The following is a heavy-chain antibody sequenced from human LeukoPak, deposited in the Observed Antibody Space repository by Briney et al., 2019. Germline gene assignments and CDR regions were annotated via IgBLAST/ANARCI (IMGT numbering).Heavy chain of an antibody. CDR2: ISSSGNTI. Sequence: GGSLRLSCAASGFTFSTYWMHWVRQAPGRGLEWVSYISSSGNTIYYADSVKGRFTISGDNAKNSLYLQMNSLRAEDTAVYYCARLSGSYSDYWGQGTLVTVSS. J-gene: IGHJ4*02. CDR3: ARLSGSYSDY. D-gene: IGHD1-26*01. CDR1: GFTFSTYW. V-gene: IGHV3-48*04.